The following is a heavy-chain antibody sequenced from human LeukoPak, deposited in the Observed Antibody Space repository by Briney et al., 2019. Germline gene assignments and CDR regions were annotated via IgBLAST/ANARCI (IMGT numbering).Heavy chain of an antibody. CDR3: ARGPPRRYYYGSGSYYAFDP. CDR1: GYTFTSYG. D-gene: IGHD3-10*01. CDR2: INPNSGGT. V-gene: IGHV1-2*02. J-gene: IGHJ5*02. Sequence: ASVKVSCKASGYTFTSYGISWVRQAPGQGLEWMGWINPNSGGTNYAQKFQGRVTMTRDTSISTAYMELSRLRSDDTAVYYCARGPPRRYYYGSGSYYAFDPWGQGTLVTVSS.